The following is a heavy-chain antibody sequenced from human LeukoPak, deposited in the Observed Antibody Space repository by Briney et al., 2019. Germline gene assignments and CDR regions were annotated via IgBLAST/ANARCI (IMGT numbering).Heavy chain of an antibody. D-gene: IGHD4-17*01. CDR1: GFTFSSYG. Sequence: GGSLRLSCAASGFTFSSYGMHWVRQAPGKGLEWVAVISYDGSNKYYTDSVKGRFTISRDNSKNTLYLQMNSLRAEDTAVYYCAKELTTVTHSDYWGQGTLVTVSS. J-gene: IGHJ4*02. CDR2: ISYDGSNK. CDR3: AKELTTVTHSDY. V-gene: IGHV3-30*18.